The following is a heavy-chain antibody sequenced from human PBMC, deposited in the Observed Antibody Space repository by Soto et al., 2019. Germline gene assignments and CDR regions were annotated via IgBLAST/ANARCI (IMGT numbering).Heavy chain of an antibody. J-gene: IGHJ4*02. D-gene: IGHD3-22*01. CDR3: AREGSYDSSEYYFDY. Sequence: SETLSLTCTVSGGSISSGGYYWSWIRQHPGKGLEWIGYIYYSGSTYYNPSLKSRVTISVDTSKNQFSLKLSSVTAADTAVYYCAREGSYDSSEYYFDYWGQGTLVTVSS. CDR1: GGSISSGGYY. V-gene: IGHV4-31*03. CDR2: IYYSGST.